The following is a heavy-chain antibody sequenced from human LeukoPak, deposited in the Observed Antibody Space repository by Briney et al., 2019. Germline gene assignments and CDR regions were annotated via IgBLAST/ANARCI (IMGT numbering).Heavy chain of an antibody. V-gene: IGHV4-39*01. CDR2: IYYSGTT. CDR1: GGSIRSRTYC. J-gene: IGHJ4*02. Sequence: SETLSLTCTVSGGSIRSRTYCWGWIRQPPGKGLEWVGSIYYSGTTYHNPSLKSRVSISVDTSKNQLSLKLSSVTAADTAVYYCARLNYYTLSGYYFDYWGQGTLVTVSS. D-gene: IGHD3-22*01. CDR3: ARLNYYTLSGYYFDY.